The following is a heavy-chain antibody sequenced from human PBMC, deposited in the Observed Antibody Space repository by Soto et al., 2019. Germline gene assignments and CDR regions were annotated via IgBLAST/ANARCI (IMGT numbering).Heavy chain of an antibody. CDR3: ARDFGVVTAIHNYYGMDV. Sequence: EVQLVESGGGLVQPGGSLRLSCAASGFTFSSYSMKWVRQAPGKGLEWVSYISSSSSTIYYADSVKGRFTISRDNAKNSLYLQMNSLRDEDTAVYYCARDFGVVTAIHNYYGMDVWGQGTTVTVSS. CDR1: GFTFSSYS. CDR2: ISSSSSTI. J-gene: IGHJ6*02. D-gene: IGHD2-21*02. V-gene: IGHV3-48*02.